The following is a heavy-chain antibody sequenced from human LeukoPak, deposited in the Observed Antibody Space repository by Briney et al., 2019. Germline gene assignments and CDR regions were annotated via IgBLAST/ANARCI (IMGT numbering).Heavy chain of an antibody. CDR2: IYSAGSI. CDR3: ARRAGAYTHPYDY. V-gene: IGHV3-53*01. D-gene: IGHD3-16*01. J-gene: IGHJ4*02. CDR1: GFTFGSYS. Sequence: GGSLRLSCAASGFTFGSYSMNWVRQAPGKGLEWVSFIYSAGSIYYSDSVKGRFTISIDNSKNTLYLQMNSLRAEDTAVYYCARRAGAYTHPYDYWGQGTLVTVSS.